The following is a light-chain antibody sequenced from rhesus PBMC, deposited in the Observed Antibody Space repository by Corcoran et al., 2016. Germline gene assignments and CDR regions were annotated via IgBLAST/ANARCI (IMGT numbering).Light chain of an antibody. Sequence: QSAPTQPPSVSGSPGQSITISCTGTSSDVGGFDFVSWYQQTPGKVPKLMIYDVPKRPSGVSDRLSASKSGNTASLTISRLQAEDEADYYCCSYTSSNTLVFGSGTKLTVV. CDR3: CSYTSSNTLV. V-gene: IGLV2S7*01. CDR2: DVP. J-gene: IGLJ6*01. CDR1: SSDVGGFDF.